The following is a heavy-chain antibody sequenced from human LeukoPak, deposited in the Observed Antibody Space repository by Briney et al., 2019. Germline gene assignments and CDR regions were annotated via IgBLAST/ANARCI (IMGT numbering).Heavy chain of an antibody. D-gene: IGHD5-12*01. J-gene: IGHJ4*02. CDR3: ARGPSGYHNT. CDR1: GFTFSSYA. CDR2: TSFDGSDN. Sequence: GGSLRLSCAASGFTFSSYAMHWVRQAPGKGLKWVAVTSFDGSDNYYADSVKGRFTISRDNSKNTLYLQMNSLRAEDTAVYYCARGPSGYHNTGGQGTLVTVSS. V-gene: IGHV3-30*14.